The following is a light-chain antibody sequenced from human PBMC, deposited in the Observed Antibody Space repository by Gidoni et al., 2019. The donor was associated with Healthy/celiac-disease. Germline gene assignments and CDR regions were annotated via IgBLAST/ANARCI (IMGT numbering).Light chain of an antibody. CDR1: SSNIGSNT. Sequence: QSVLTQPPSASGTPGQRVTISCSGSSSNIGSNTVNWYQQLPGTAPKLLLYSNNQRPSGVPDRFSGSKSGTSASLAISGLQSEDEADYYCAAWDDSLNGRYVFGTGTKVXV. CDR3: AAWDDSLNGRYV. J-gene: IGLJ1*01. CDR2: SNN. V-gene: IGLV1-44*01.